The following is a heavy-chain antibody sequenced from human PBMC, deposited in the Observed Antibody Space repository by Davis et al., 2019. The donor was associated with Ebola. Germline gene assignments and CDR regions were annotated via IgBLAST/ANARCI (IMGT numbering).Heavy chain of an antibody. Sequence: SVKVSCKASGYTFTGYYMHWVRQAPGQGLEWMGGIIPIFGTANYAQKFQGRVTITADESTSTAYMELSSLRSEDTAVYYCARGKSPHDYLEGMDVWGQGTTVTVSS. J-gene: IGHJ6*02. CDR3: ARGKSPHDYLEGMDV. CDR1: GYTFTGYY. D-gene: IGHD3-16*01. CDR2: IIPIFGTA. V-gene: IGHV1-69*13.